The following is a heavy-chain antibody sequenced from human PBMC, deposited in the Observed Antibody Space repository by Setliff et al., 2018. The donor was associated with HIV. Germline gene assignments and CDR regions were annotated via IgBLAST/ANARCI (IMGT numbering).Heavy chain of an antibody. J-gene: IGHJ4*02. CDR2: VVPIIGAA. CDR1: GGSFNSYA. CDR3: SRGIGVPGSPAGF. V-gene: IGHV1-69*06. D-gene: IGHD6-19*01. Sequence: SVKVSCKASGGSFNSYALDWVRQAPGQGLEWIGGVVPIIGAAKYAPKFQGRVTITADKSTNTAYMELNSLRLDGSAVYFCSRGIGVPGSPAGFWGQGNLVTVS.